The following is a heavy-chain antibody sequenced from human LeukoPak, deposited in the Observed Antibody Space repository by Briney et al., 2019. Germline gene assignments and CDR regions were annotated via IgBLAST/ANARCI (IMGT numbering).Heavy chain of an antibody. CDR2: IWYDGSIK. J-gene: IGHJ3*02. D-gene: IGHD1-26*01. CDR1: GFTFSAYW. V-gene: IGHV3-33*08. CDR3: ARVGSGSYFLDGFDI. Sequence: PGGSLRLSCAASGFTFSAYWMSWVRQAPGKGLEWVAVIWYDGSIKYYADSVKGRFTISRDNPKNTLYLQMNSLRAEDTAVYYCARVGSGSYFLDGFDIWGQGTMVTVSS.